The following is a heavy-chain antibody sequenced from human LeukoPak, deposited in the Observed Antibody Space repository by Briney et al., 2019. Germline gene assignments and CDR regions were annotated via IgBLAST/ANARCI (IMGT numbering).Heavy chain of an antibody. CDR2: IYYSGST. V-gene: IGHV4-39*01. J-gene: IGHJ4*02. CDR3: ARQPFDY. CDR1: GGSMSSSTYC. Sequence: SETLSLTCTVSGGSMSSSTYCWGWIRQPPGKGLEWIGSIYYSGSTYYNPSLKSRVTISVDTSKNQFSLKLSSVTAADTAVYYCARQPFDYWGQGTLVTVSS.